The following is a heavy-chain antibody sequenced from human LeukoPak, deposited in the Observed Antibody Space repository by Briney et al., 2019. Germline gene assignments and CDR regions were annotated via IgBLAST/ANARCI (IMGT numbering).Heavy chain of an antibody. J-gene: IGHJ4*02. V-gene: IGHV1-8*01. CDR3: ARTGDLWFGESTEFDY. CDR2: MNPNSGNT. Sequence: ASVKVSCKASGYTFSTYDINWVRQATGQGLEWMGWMNPNSGNTGYAQKFQGRVTMTRNTTISTAYMELSSLRSEDTAVYYCARTGDLWFGESTEFDYWGQGTLVTVSS. D-gene: IGHD3-10*01. CDR1: GYTFSTYD.